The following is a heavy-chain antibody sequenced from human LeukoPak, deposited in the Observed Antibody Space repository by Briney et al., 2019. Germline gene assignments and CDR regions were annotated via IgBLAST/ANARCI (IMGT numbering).Heavy chain of an antibody. Sequence: SETLSLSCTVSGGSISSYYWCWIRQPPEKGLEWIGYIYYSGSTNYNPSLKSRVTISVDTSKNQFSLKLSSVTAADTAVYYCARIGRQWLRFSPHYYFDYWGQGTLVTVSS. CDR1: GGSISSYY. J-gene: IGHJ4*02. CDR2: IYYSGST. V-gene: IGHV4-59*12. CDR3: ARIGRQWLRFSPHYYFDY. D-gene: IGHD5-12*01.